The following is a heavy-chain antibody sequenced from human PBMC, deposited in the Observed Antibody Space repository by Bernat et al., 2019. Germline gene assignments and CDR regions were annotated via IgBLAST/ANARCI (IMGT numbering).Heavy chain of an antibody. J-gene: IGHJ6*03. CDR2: IGASGGST. V-gene: IGHV3-23*01. CDR3: AKGLGGNGNYYYDTDV. CDR1: GFTFSSYA. Sequence: EVKLLESGGCLLQPGGSPRLSCAAPGFTFSSYAMTWVRQAPGKGLEWGSGIGASGGSTYYADSVKGRFTISRDNSKNTLYLQMHSLKAEDTSVYYCAKGLGGNGNYYYDTDVWCKRTTVAVSS.